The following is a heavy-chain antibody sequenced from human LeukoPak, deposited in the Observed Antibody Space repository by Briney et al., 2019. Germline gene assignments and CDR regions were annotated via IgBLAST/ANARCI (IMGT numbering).Heavy chain of an antibody. CDR2: INLNNDDT. CDR3: ARGYYCDSSGYYQLDY. V-gene: IGHV1-2*04. Sequence: GASVKVSCKASGYTFTGYYMHWVRQAPGQGLEWMGWINLNNDDTNYAQKFQGWVTMTRDTSISTAYMELSRLRSDDTAVYYCARGYYCDSSGYYQLDYWGQGTLVTVSS. J-gene: IGHJ4*02. CDR1: GYTFTGYY. D-gene: IGHD3-22*01.